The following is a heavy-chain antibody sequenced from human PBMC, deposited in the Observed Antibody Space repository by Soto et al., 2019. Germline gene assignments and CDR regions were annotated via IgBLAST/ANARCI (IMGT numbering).Heavy chain of an antibody. CDR1: SGSVSNYY. J-gene: IGHJ4*02. D-gene: IGHD2-15*01. Sequence: PSETLSLTCKVSSGSVSNYYWCWIRQPAGKGLEWIGRIYTGGSTNYNPSLKSRVTMSVDTSKNQFSLRLTSVTAADTAVYYCARASVGPPGGGSWTMPFDSWGRGTLVTVSS. CDR3: ARASVGPPGGGSWTMPFDS. V-gene: IGHV4-4*07. CDR2: IYTGGST.